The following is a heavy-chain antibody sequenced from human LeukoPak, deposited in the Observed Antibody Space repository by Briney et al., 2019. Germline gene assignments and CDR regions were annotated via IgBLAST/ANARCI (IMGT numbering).Heavy chain of an antibody. CDR2: ISSSGSSI. CDR3: ARDGYSGTSSLGY. Sequence: PGGSLRLSCAASGFTFSSYEMNRVRQAPGKGLEWVSYISSSGSSIYYADSVKGRFTISRDNAKNSLYLQMDSLRDEDTAVYYCARDGYSGTSSLGYWGQGTLVTVSS. D-gene: IGHD1-26*01. J-gene: IGHJ4*02. V-gene: IGHV3-48*03. CDR1: GFTFSSYE.